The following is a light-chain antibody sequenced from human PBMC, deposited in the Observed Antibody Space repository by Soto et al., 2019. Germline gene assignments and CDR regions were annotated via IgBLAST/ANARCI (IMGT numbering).Light chain of an antibody. J-gene: IGKJ1*01. V-gene: IGKV3-20*01. CDR3: QRYSSSRT. Sequence: IVLTQSPATLSVSPGIRATLSCRARQTVRNNYLAWYQQKPGQAPGLIISGGSSRATGTPVIFSGSASETYFTLTITLLAPEDSAVYYRQRYSSSRTFGQGTKVDIK. CDR1: QTVRNNY. CDR2: GGS.